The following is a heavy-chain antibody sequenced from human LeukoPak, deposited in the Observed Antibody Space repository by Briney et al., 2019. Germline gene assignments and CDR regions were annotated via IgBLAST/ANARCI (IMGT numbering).Heavy chain of an antibody. D-gene: IGHD6-13*01. CDR3: AKGLYSSSWAGGFDY. CDR2: ISGGGGGT. J-gene: IGHJ4*02. CDR1: GFTFSNYG. V-gene: IGHV3-23*01. Sequence: PGGSLRLSCVVFGFTFSNYGMTWVRQAPGRALEWVSAISGGGGGTDYADSVKGRFTISRDSSKNTLFLQMNSLRAEDTAVYYCAKGLYSSSWAGGFDYWGQGTLVTVSS.